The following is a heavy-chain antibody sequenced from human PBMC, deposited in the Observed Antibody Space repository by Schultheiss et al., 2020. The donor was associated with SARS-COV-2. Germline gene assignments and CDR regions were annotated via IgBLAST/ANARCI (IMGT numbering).Heavy chain of an antibody. Sequence: LSLTCAASGFTFSSYAMHWVRQAPGKGLEWVAVISYDGSNKYYADSVKGRFTISRDNSKNTLYLQMNSLRAEDTAVYYCARDRRYGDYLQVDYWGQGTLVTVSS. J-gene: IGHJ4*02. CDR1: GFTFSSYA. V-gene: IGHV3-30-3*01. CDR3: ARDRRYGDYLQVDY. CDR2: ISYDGSNK. D-gene: IGHD4-17*01.